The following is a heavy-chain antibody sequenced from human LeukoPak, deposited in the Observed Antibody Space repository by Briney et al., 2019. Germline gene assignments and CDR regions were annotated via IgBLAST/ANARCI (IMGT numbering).Heavy chain of an antibody. D-gene: IGHD3-22*01. CDR1: GGSISSYY. CDR3: ARMTPYYYDSSGYYPVFDY. J-gene: IGHJ4*02. CDR2: IYTSGST. Sequence: ASETLSLTCTVPGGSISSYYWSWIRQPPGKGLEWIGYIYTSGSTNYNPSLKSRVTISVDTSKNQFSLKLSSVTAADTAVYYCARMTPYYYDSSGYYPVFDYWGQGTLVTVSS. V-gene: IGHV4-4*09.